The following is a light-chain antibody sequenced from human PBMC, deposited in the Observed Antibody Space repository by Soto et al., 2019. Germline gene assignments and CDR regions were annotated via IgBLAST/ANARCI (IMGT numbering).Light chain of an antibody. V-gene: IGKV3-15*01. CDR2: GAS. CDR1: QSVRGN. CDR3: QQYNNWPPHT. J-gene: IGKJ1*01. Sequence: EIVRTHSPATLSVSPVERATLSCRASQSVRGNLAWYQQKPGQAPRLLIFGASTRATGVPARFSGAGSGTEFTLTISSLQSEDFAVYYCQQYNNWPPHTFGQGTKVDIK.